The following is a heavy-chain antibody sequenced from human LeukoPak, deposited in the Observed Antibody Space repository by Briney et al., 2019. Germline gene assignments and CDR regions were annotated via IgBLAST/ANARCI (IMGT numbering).Heavy chain of an antibody. Sequence: ASVKVSCKASGYTFTGYYMHWVRQAPGQGLEWMGWINPNSGGTNYAQKFQGRVTMTRDTSISTAYMELSRLRSDDTAVYYCARRSYSGSYYGSYYYFMDVWGKGTTVTLSS. CDR1: GYTFTGYY. V-gene: IGHV1-2*02. CDR3: ARRSYSGSYYGSYYYFMDV. J-gene: IGHJ6*03. CDR2: INPNSGGT. D-gene: IGHD1-26*01.